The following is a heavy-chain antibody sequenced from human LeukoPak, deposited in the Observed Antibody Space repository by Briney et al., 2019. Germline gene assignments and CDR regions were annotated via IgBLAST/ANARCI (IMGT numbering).Heavy chain of an antibody. D-gene: IGHD3-16*01. Sequence: ASVKVSCKASGYTFTGYYMHWVRLAPGQGLEWMGRINPNSGGTNYAQKFQGRVTMTRDTSISTAYMELSRLRSDDTAVYYCAGRGIGAQEYYFDYWGQGTLVTVSS. CDR3: AGRGIGAQEYYFDY. V-gene: IGHV1-2*06. CDR1: GYTFTGYY. CDR2: INPNSGGT. J-gene: IGHJ4*02.